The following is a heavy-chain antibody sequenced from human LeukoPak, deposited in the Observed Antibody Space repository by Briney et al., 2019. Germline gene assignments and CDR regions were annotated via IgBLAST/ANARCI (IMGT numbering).Heavy chain of an antibody. D-gene: IGHD6-13*01. CDR1: GFTFSSYA. V-gene: IGHV3-30*04. J-gene: IGHJ4*02. CDR3: ARAGSKAAAGAYDY. Sequence: GGSLRLSCAASGFTFSSYAMHWVRQAPGKGLEWVAVISYDGSNKYYADSVKGRFTISRDNSKNTLYLQMNSLRAEDTAVYYCARAGSKAAAGAYDYWGQGTLVTVSS. CDR2: ISYDGSNK.